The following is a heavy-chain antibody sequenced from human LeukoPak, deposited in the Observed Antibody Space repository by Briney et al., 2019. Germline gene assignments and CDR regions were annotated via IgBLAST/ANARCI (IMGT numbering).Heavy chain of an antibody. CDR3: ARILGRNMAINY. J-gene: IGHJ4*02. CDR2: IDWDDDK. V-gene: IGHV2-70*11. D-gene: IGHD2/OR15-2a*01. Sequence: SGPALVKPTRTLTLTCTFSGFSLSTSGMCVSWVRQPPGKALEWLARIDWDDDKYYSTSLKTRLTISKDTSKNQVVLTMTNMDPVDTATYYCARILGRNMAINYWGQGTLVTVSS. CDR1: GFSLSTSGMC.